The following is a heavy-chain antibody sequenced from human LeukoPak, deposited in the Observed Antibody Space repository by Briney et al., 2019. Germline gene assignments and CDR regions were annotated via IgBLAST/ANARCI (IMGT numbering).Heavy chain of an antibody. CDR3: ARGGDSSGSDFDY. J-gene: IGHJ4*02. Sequence: GGSLRLSCAASGFTFSSYWMSWVRQAPGKGLEWVANIKQDGSEKYYVDSVKGRFTISRDNAKNSLYLQMNSLRAEDTAVYYCARGGDSSGSDFDYWGQGTLVTVSS. V-gene: IGHV3-7*01. CDR2: IKQDGSEK. D-gene: IGHD3-22*01. CDR1: GFTFSSYW.